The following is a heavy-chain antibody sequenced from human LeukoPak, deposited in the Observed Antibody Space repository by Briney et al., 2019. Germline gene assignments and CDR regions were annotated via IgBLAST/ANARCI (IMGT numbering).Heavy chain of an antibody. Sequence: SETLSLTCTVSGGSISSYYWSWIQQPAGKGLEWIGRIYTSGNTNYNPSLKSRVTMSVDTSKNQFSLKLSSVTAADTAVYYCASRGGAGAFDPWGQGTLVTVSS. CDR1: GGSISSYY. D-gene: IGHD3-16*01. CDR2: IYTSGNT. J-gene: IGHJ5*02. V-gene: IGHV4-4*07. CDR3: ASRGGAGAFDP.